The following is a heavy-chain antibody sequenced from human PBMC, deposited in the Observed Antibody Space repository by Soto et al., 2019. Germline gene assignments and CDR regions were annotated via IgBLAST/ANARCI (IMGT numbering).Heavy chain of an antibody. D-gene: IGHD3-10*01. CDR2: ISAYNGDT. J-gene: IGHJ6*03. V-gene: IGHV1-18*01. CDR1: GYTFTSHG. CDR3: ARMVRGSNIDYYHYIDV. Sequence: QVQLVQSGAEVKKPGASVKVSCKASGYTFTSHGISWVRQAPGQGLEWMGWISAYNGDTNYAQKLQGRVTVTTDTSTSTACMELRSLRSEDTAVYYCARMVRGSNIDYYHYIDVGGKGTTVTVSS.